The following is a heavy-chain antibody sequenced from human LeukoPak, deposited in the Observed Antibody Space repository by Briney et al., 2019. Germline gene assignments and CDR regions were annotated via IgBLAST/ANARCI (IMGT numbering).Heavy chain of an antibody. CDR3: ARDHKPHYYDSSGYTGDY. V-gene: IGHV1-46*01. CDR2: INPSGGST. J-gene: IGHJ4*02. Sequence: GASVKVSCKASGYTFTSYGISWVRQAPGQGLEWMGIINPSGGSTSYAQKFRGRVTMTRDTSTSTVYMELGSLTSEDTAVYHCARDHKPHYYDSSGYTGDYWGQGTLVTVSS. D-gene: IGHD3-22*01. CDR1: GYTFTSYG.